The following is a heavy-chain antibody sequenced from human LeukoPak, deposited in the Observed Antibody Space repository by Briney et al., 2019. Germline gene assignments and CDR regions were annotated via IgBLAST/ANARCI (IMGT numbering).Heavy chain of an antibody. Sequence: GGSLRLSCAASGFTFSSYSMNWARQAPGKGLEWVSSISSSSSHIYYADSVKGRFTISRDNAKNSLYLQMNSLRAEDTAVYYCARVSSAWYSDYWGQGTLVTVSS. CDR1: GFTFSSYS. J-gene: IGHJ4*02. V-gene: IGHV3-21*01. CDR3: ARVSSAWYSDY. D-gene: IGHD6-19*01. CDR2: ISSSSSHI.